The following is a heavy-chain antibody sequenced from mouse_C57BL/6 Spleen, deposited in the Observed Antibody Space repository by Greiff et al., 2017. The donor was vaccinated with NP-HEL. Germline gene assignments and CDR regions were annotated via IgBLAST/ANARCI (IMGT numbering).Heavy chain of an antibody. J-gene: IGHJ3*01. CDR2: IDPEDGDT. Sequence: HLQQSWAAVFIPFSSVKLSCTASGFNIKDYYMHWVKQRPEQGLEWIGRIDPEDGDTEYAPKFQGKATMTADTSSNTAYLQLSSLTSEDTAVYYCTGGGNYGGFAYWGQGTLVTVSA. D-gene: IGHD2-1*01. V-gene: IGHV14-1*01. CDR1: GFNIKDYY. CDR3: TGGGNYGGFAY.